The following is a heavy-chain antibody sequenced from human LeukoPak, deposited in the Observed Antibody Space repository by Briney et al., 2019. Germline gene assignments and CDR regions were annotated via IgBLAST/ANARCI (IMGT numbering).Heavy chain of an antibody. D-gene: IGHD6-25*01. V-gene: IGHV4-59*08. CDR3: ARHTIAAGSWQGGFDY. Sequence: SETLSLTCTVSGGSISSYYWSWIRQPPGKGLEWIGYIYYSGSTNYNPSLKSRVTISVDTSKSQFSLKLSSVTAADTAVYYCARHTIAAGSWQGGFDYWGQGTLVTVSS. J-gene: IGHJ4*02. CDR2: IYYSGST. CDR1: GGSISSYY.